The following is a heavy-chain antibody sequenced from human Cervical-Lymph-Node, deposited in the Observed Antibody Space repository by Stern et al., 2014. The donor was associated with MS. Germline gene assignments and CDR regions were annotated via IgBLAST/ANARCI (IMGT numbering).Heavy chain of an antibody. D-gene: IGHD6-6*01. Sequence: QVQLQESGPGLVQPSETLSLTCSVSGGSMNNYFWSWIRQPPGKGLEWIGYIYHSGSTNYNPSLKRRVTISVDTSNNQFSLKLTSVTAADTAVYYCARGAYSSSSDLWYWGQGALVTVSS. J-gene: IGHJ4*02. CDR2: IYHSGST. CDR3: ARGAYSSSSDLWY. CDR1: GGSMNNYF. V-gene: IGHV4-59*01.